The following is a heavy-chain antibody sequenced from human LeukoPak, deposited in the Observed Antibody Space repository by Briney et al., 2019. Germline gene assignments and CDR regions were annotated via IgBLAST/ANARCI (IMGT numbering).Heavy chain of an antibody. CDR1: GFTFSSCA. CDR3: ARAMTYIAAAGTDYYFDY. D-gene: IGHD6-13*01. Sequence: GGSLRHSCVASGFTFSSCAMHWVRPAPGKGLEWVAVISYDGSNKYYADSVKGRFTISRDNSKNTLYLQMNSLRAEDTAVYYCARAMTYIAAAGTDYYFDYWGQGTLVTVSS. CDR2: ISYDGSNK. J-gene: IGHJ4*02. V-gene: IGHV3-30*04.